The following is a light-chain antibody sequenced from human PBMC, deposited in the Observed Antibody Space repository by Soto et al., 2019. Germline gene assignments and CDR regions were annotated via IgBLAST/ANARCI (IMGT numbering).Light chain of an antibody. CDR2: KAS. V-gene: IGKV1-5*03. CDR1: QSISSW. J-gene: IGKJ1*01. CDR3: QQYNSYSEA. Sequence: DIQMTQSPSTLSAYVGDRVTITCRASQSISSWLAWYQQKPGKAPKLLIYKASSLESGVPSRFSGSGSGTDFTLTISSLQPEDFATYYCQQYNSYSEAFGQGTKVDIK.